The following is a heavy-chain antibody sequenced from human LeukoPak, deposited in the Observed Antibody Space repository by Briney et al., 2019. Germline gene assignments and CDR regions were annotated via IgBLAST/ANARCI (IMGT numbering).Heavy chain of an antibody. CDR3: ARWGYSGYDYWYFDL. D-gene: IGHD5-12*01. CDR1: GDSLGTYY. Sequence: SETLSLTCTVSGDSLGTYYWSWIRQPPGKGLEWIGYIYRSGSTSYSPSLESRVTTSIDMSKNLFSLKSTSLTAADTAVYYCARWGYSGYDYWYFDLWGRGTLVTVSS. CDR2: IYRSGST. J-gene: IGHJ2*01. V-gene: IGHV4-59*08.